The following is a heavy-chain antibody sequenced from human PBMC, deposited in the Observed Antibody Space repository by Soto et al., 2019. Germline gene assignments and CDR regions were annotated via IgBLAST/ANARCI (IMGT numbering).Heavy chain of an antibody. V-gene: IGHV1-3*01. J-gene: IGHJ3*02. D-gene: IGHD3-3*01. CDR1: GYTFTSYA. CDR2: INAGNGNT. Sequence: AASVKVSFKASGYTFTSYAMHWVRQAPGQRLEWMGWINAGNGNTKYSQKFQGRVTITRDTSASTAYMELSSLRSEDTAVYYCARDELYDFWSGYDLGGAFDIWGQGTMVTVSS. CDR3: ARDELYDFWSGYDLGGAFDI.